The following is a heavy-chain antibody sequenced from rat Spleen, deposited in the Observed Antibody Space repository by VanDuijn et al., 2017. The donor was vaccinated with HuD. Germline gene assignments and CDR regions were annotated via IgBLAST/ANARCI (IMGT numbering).Heavy chain of an antibody. CDR1: GFTFSSYW. CDR2: IWSNGGT. J-gene: IGHJ2*01. Sequence: VQLVETGGGLVQPGRSLKLSCVASGFTFSSYWMYWIRQAPGKGLEWMGVIWSNGGTDYNSAIKSRLSISRDTSKSQVFLKMNSLQTEDTATYYCARDPIAAIFDYWAKESWSQSPQ. CDR3: ARDPIAAIFDY. V-gene: IGHV2-47*01. D-gene: IGHD1-2*01.